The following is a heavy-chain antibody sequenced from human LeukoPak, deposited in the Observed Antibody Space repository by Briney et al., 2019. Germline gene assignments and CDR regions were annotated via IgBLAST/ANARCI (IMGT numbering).Heavy chain of an antibody. CDR3: ARRRHYGDFYYFDY. CDR1: GFSLSTSGVG. V-gene: IGHV2-5*02. Sequence: SGPTLVKPTQTFTLTCTFSGFSLSTSGVGVGWIRQPPGKALEWLALIYWDDDKRYSPSLKSRLTITKDTSKNQVVLTMTNMDPVDTATYYCARRRHYGDFYYFDYWGQGTLVTVSS. D-gene: IGHD4-17*01. CDR2: IYWDDDK. J-gene: IGHJ4*02.